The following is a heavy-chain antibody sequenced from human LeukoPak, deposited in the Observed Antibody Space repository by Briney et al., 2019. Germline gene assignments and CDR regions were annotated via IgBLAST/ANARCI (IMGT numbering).Heavy chain of an antibody. V-gene: IGHV1-69*02. J-gene: IGHJ3*02. CDR2: IIPILGIA. D-gene: IGHD5-24*01. CDR3: AGRDGYNWEMGDAFDI. Sequence: ASVKVSCKASGYTFTGYYMHWVRQAPGQGLEWMGRIIPILGIANYAQKFQGRVTITADKSTSTAYMELSSLRSEDTAVYYCAGRDGYNWEMGDAFDIWGQGTMVTVSS. CDR1: GYTFTGYY.